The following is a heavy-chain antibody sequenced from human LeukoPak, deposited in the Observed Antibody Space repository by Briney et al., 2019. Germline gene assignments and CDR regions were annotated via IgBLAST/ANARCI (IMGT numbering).Heavy chain of an antibody. CDR3: ARDAAFYGSGSYYFQ. CDR2: ISYDGSNK. D-gene: IGHD3-10*01. V-gene: IGHV3-30-3*01. Sequence: GRSLRLSCAASGFTFSSYAMHWVRQAPGKGLEWVAVISYDGSNKYYADSVKGRFTISRGNSKNTLYLQMNSLRAEDTAVYYCARDAAFYGSGSYYFQWGQGTLVTVSS. CDR1: GFTFSSYA. J-gene: IGHJ4*02.